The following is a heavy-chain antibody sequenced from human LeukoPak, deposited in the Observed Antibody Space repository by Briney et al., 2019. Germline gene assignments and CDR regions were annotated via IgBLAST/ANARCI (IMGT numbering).Heavy chain of an antibody. D-gene: IGHD5-12*01. CDR2: ISYDGSNK. V-gene: IGHV3-30*18. CDR3: AKQVYSGYDFDY. CDR1: GFTFSSYG. J-gene: IGHJ4*02. Sequence: GGSLRLSGAASGFTFSSYGMHWVRQAPGKGLEWVAVISYDGSNKYYADSVKGRYTISRDNSKNTLYLQMNSLRAEDTAVYYCAKQVYSGYDFDYWGQGTLVTVSS.